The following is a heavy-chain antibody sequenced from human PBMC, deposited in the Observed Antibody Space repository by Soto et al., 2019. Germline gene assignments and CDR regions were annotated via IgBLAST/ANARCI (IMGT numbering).Heavy chain of an antibody. CDR1: VFTVSNAW. Sequence: GALRLSGAASVFTVSNAWMSWVRQAPGKGLEWVGRIKSKTDGGTTDYAAPVKGRFTISRDDSKSTLYLQMNSLKTEDTAVYYCTPQVPYYYYGMDVVGQGTTVTVSS. CDR3: TPQVPYYYYGMDV. CDR2: IKSKTDGGTT. V-gene: IGHV3-15*01. J-gene: IGHJ6*02.